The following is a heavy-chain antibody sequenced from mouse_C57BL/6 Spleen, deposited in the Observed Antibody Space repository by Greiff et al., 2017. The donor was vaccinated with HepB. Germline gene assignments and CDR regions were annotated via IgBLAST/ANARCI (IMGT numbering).Heavy chain of an antibody. CDR2: INPNNGGT. V-gene: IGHV1-18*01. J-gene: IGHJ4*01. Sequence: EVQLVESGPELVKPGASVKIPCKASGYTFTDYNMDWVKQSHGKSLEWIGDINPNNGGTIYNQKFKGKATLTVDKSSSTAYMELRSLTSEDTAVYYCARGRDYYGSSQYAMDYWGQGTSVTVSS. CDR3: ARGRDYYGSSQYAMDY. CDR1: GYTFTDYN. D-gene: IGHD1-1*01.